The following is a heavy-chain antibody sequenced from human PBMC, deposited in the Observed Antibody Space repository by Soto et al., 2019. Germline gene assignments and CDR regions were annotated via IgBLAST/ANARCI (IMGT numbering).Heavy chain of an antibody. Sequence: GGSLRLSCAASGFTFSSYSMNWVRQAPGKGLEWVSSISSSSSYIYYADSVKGRFTISRDNAKNSLYLQMNSLRAEDTAVYYCASPARSAVWGSYRYYYYYGMDVWGQGTTVTVSS. J-gene: IGHJ6*02. CDR2: ISSSSSYI. D-gene: IGHD3-16*02. CDR3: ASPARSAVWGSYRYYYYYGMDV. CDR1: GFTFSSYS. V-gene: IGHV3-21*01.